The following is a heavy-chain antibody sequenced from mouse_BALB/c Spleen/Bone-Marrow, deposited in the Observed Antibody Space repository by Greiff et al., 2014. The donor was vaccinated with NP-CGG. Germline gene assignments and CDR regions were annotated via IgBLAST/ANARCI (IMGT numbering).Heavy chain of an antibody. CDR1: GYTLTSYW. V-gene: IGHV1S127*01. J-gene: IGHJ4*01. Sequence: VKLMESGAELVKPGASVKMSCKASGYTLTSYWMHWVRQRPGQGLEWIGVIDPSDSYTSYIQKFKGKATLTVDTSSSTVYMQLSSLKSEDSEVYDCTRDAMDYWGQGTSVTVSS. CDR2: IDPSDSYT. CDR3: TRDAMDY.